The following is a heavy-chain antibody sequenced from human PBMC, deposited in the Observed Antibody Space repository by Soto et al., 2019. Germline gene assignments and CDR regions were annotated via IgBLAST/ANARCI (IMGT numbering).Heavy chain of an antibody. D-gene: IGHD3-10*01. CDR3: ARVKYYYGSGSHKNRIWFDP. Sequence: SETLSLTCAVSGGSISSGGYSWSWIRQPPGKGLEWIGYIYHSGSTYYNPSLKSRVTISVDRSKNQFSLKLSSVTAADTAVYYCARVKYYYGSGSHKNRIWFDPWGQGTLVTVSS. V-gene: IGHV4-30-2*01. J-gene: IGHJ5*02. CDR1: GGSISSGGYS. CDR2: IYHSGST.